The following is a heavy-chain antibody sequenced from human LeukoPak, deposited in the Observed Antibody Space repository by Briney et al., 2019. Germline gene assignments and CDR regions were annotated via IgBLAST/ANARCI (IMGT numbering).Heavy chain of an antibody. V-gene: IGHV4-59*01. CDR3: ARASCSTTNCMSLSQYYYSYYYMDV. CDR2: IYYSGST. CDR1: GGSITSYY. D-gene: IGHD2-2*01. J-gene: IGHJ6*03. Sequence: PSETLSLTCTVSGGSITSYYWSWIRQPPGKGLEWLGYIYYSGSTNYNPSFKSRVTMSVDTSKNQFSLKLSSVTAADTAVYYCARASCSTTNCMSLSQYYYSYYYMDVWGKGTTVTVSS.